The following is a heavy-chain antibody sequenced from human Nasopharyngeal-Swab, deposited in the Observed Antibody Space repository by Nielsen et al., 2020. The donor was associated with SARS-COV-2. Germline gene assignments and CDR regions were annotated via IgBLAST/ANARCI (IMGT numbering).Heavy chain of an antibody. CDR1: GGSISSYY. V-gene: IGHV4-59*13. CDR2: IYYSGST. Sequence: SETLSLTCTVSGGSISSYYWSWIRQPPGKGLEWIGYIYYSGSTNYNPSLKRRVTISVDTSKNQFSLKLSSVTAADTAVYYCARAVGRGVGAYWIDYWGQGTLVTVSS. CDR3: ARAVGRGVGAYWIDY. J-gene: IGHJ4*02. D-gene: IGHD3-10*01.